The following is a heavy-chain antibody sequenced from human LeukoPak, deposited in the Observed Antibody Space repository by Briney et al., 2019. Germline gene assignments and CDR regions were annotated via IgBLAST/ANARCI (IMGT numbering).Heavy chain of an antibody. D-gene: IGHD2-2*01. J-gene: IGHJ4*02. CDR2: INWSGGST. CDR1: GFAFDEHG. Sequence: PGGSLRLSCTASGFAFDEHGMSWVRQVPGKGLEWVSGINWSGGSTGYADPLRGRFTISRDNAKNSLYLQMDSLRAEDTALYYCARAPITSPFYFDYWGREPWSPSP. V-gene: IGHV3-20*04. CDR3: ARAPITSPFYFDY.